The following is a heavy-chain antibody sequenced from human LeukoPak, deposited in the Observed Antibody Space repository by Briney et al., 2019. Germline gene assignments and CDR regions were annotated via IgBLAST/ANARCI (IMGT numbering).Heavy chain of an antibody. CDR3: ASEPRGYSGFGGAFFDY. CDR1: GYTFTSYY. Sequence: ASVNVSCKASGYTFTSYYMHWVRQAPGQGLEWMGIINPSGGSTSYAQKFQGRVTMTRDTSTSTVYMELSSLRSEDTAVYYCASEPRGYSGFGGAFFDYWGQGTLVTVSS. J-gene: IGHJ4*02. CDR2: INPSGGST. D-gene: IGHD5-12*01. V-gene: IGHV1-46*01.